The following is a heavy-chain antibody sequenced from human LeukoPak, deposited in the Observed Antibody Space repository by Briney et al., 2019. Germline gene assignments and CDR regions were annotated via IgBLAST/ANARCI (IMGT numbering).Heavy chain of an antibody. CDR2: ISSNGGST. Sequence: GGSLRLSCAASGFTFSSYAMHWVRQAPGKGLEYVSAISSNGGSTYYANSVKGRFTISRDNSKNTLYLQMGSLRAEDTAVYYCAILRYFDWGNFDYWGQGTLVTVSS. V-gene: IGHV3-64*01. D-gene: IGHD3-9*01. CDR3: AILRYFDWGNFDY. CDR1: GFTFSSYA. J-gene: IGHJ4*02.